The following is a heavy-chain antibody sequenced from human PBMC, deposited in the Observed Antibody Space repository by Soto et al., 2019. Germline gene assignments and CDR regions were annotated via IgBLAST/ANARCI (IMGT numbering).Heavy chain of an antibody. Sequence: QLVESGGGVVQPGRALRLSCAASGVTFSLYGMHWVRQAPGKGLEWVAVTSYDGSNKYYADSVKGRFTISRDNSKNTLYLQMNSLRAEDTAVYYCTKDSGYSGYDVYDYYYGMDVWGQGTTVTVSS. D-gene: IGHD5-12*01. CDR2: TSYDGSNK. CDR1: GVTFSLYG. J-gene: IGHJ6*02. CDR3: TKDSGYSGYDVYDYYYGMDV. V-gene: IGHV3-30*18.